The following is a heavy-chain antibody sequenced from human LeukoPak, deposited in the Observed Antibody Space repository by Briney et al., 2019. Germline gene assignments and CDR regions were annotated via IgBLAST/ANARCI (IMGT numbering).Heavy chain of an antibody. CDR1: GGSISSIIYY. J-gene: IGHJ6*03. CDR2: IYYSGST. V-gene: IGHV4-39*01. CDR3: ARHSGGGYYYYYMDV. D-gene: IGHD2-15*01. Sequence: SETLSLTCTVSGGSISSIIYYWGWVRQPPGKELEWIGSIYYSGSTYYNPSFKSRVTISVDTSKKQFSLKLSSVTAADTAVYYCARHSGGGYYYYYMDVWGKGTTVTVS.